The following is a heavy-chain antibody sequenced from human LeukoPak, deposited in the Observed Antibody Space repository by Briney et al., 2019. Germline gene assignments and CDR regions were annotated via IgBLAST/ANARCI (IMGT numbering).Heavy chain of an antibody. CDR2: IYYSGST. V-gene: IGHV4-59*01. J-gene: IGHJ4*02. Sequence: PSETLSLTRTVSGGSISSYYWSWIRQPPGKGLEWIGYIYYSGSTNYNPSLKSRVTISVDTSKNQFSLKLSSVTAADTAVYYCARGRGPFDYWGQGTLVTVSS. CDR1: GGSISSYY. CDR3: ARGRGPFDY.